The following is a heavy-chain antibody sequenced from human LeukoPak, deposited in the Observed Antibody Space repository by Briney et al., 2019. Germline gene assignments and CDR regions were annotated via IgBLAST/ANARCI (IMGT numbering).Heavy chain of an antibody. CDR3: ANLIGGDFAFDV. D-gene: IGHD2-21*02. CDR1: GHSFTSYW. CDR2: IYPGDSET. J-gene: IGHJ3*01. V-gene: IGHV5-51*01. Sequence: GESLKISCEGSGHSFTSYWIGWVRQMPGKGLEWMGTIYPGDSETRYSPSVQGQVTISVDKFISTAYLQWSSLKASDTAMYYCANLIGGDFAFDVWGQGTMVTVSS.